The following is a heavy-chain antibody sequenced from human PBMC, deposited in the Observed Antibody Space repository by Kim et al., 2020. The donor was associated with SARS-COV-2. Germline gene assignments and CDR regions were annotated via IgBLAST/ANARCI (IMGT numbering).Heavy chain of an antibody. CDR3: AKDLGGLGDLS. Sequence: GGSLRLSCAASGLTFSNYAMSWVRQAPGEGLGWVSAITGGAIGTDYADSVKFLFIISRDDSVETLYRQMNSLRAADPATYYCAKDLGGLGDLSWG. CDR2: ITGGAIGT. J-gene: IGHJ6*01. CDR1: GLTFSNYA. V-gene: IGHV3-23*01.